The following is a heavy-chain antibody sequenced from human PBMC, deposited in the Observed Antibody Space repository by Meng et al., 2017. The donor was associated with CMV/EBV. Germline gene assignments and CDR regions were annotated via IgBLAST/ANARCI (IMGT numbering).Heavy chain of an antibody. CDR3: ARVLRWNGVIDY. Sequence: QMQLQGSGPGLVNPSETLSLSCTVSGGSISSNYWSWIRQPAGKGLEWIGRIYTSGSTNYNPSLKSRVTLSVDTSKNQFSLKLSSVTAADTAVYYCARVLRWNGVIDYWGQETLVTVSS. J-gene: IGHJ4*02. CDR2: IYTSGST. D-gene: IGHD4-23*01. CDR1: GGSISSNY. V-gene: IGHV4-4*07.